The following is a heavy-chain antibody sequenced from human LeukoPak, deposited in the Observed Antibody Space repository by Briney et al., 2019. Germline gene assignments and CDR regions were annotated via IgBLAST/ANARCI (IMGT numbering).Heavy chain of an antibody. V-gene: IGHV3-11*01. J-gene: IGHJ4*02. Sequence: PGGSLRLSCAASGFTFSDYFMSWIRQAPGKGLEWVSYISSSGSTIYYADSVKGRFTISRDNAKNSLYLQMNSLRAEDTAVYYCARDRSLYYYDSSGYEYYFDYWGQGTLVTVSS. D-gene: IGHD3-22*01. CDR3: ARDRSLYYYDSSGYEYYFDY. CDR1: GFTFSDYF. CDR2: ISSSGSTI.